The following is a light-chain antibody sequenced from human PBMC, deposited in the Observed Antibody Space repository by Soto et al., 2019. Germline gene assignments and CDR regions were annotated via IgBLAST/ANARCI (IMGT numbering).Light chain of an antibody. CDR1: QSISSY. Sequence: DIQMTQSPSSLSASVGDRVTITCRASQSISSYLNWYHQKPGKAPQLLIYDASSLHSGVPSRFTGSGSGTDFTLTSSSLQHEDFATYYCQQSYSTPYTFGQGTKLEIK. CDR3: QQSYSTPYT. J-gene: IGKJ2*01. CDR2: DAS. V-gene: IGKV1-39*01.